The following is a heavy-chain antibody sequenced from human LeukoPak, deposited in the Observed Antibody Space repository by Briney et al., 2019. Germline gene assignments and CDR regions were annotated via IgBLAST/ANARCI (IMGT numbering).Heavy chain of an antibody. CDR3: ARDGFGAATDGFDI. CDR1: GFTFSSYS. D-gene: IGHD3-10*01. J-gene: IGHJ3*02. V-gene: IGHV3-48*04. Sequence: GGSLRLSCPAYGFTFSSYSMNWVRQAPGKGLEWVSYISSSSGTIYYADSVKGRFTISRDNSKNTLYLQMNSLRAEDTAVYYCARDGFGAATDGFDIWSQRTMVTVSS. CDR2: ISSSSGTI.